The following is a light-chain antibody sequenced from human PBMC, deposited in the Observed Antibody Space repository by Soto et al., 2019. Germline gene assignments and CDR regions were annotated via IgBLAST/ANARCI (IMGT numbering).Light chain of an antibody. CDR3: PSFTPSTSVV. Sequence: QSALTQPASVSGSPGQSITISCTGTSSDVGAYDYVSWYQHLPGKVPKLLIFDVSKRPSGISNRFSGFRSGNTASLTISGLQAEDEADYYCPSFTPSTSVVFGGGTKVTVL. CDR2: DVS. V-gene: IGLV2-14*03. J-gene: IGLJ3*02. CDR1: SSDVGAYDY.